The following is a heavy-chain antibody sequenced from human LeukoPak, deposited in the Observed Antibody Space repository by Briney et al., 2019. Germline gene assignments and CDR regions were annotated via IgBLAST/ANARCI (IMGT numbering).Heavy chain of an antibody. D-gene: IGHD3-10*01. CDR1: GYTLTELS. J-gene: IGHJ4*02. Sequence: ASVKVSCKVSGYTLTELSMHWVRQAPGKGLEWMGGFDPEDGETIYAQKFQGRVTMTEDTSTDTAYMELSSLRPEDTAVYYCATAGYYGSGSYYKRGYYFDYWGQGTLVTVSS. V-gene: IGHV1-24*01. CDR2: FDPEDGET. CDR3: ATAGYYGSGSYYKRGYYFDY.